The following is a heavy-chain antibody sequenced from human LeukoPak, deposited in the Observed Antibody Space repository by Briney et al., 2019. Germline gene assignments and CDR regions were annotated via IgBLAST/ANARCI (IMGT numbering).Heavy chain of an antibody. V-gene: IGHV3-15*01. CDR2: IKSKTDGGTP. Sequence: GGSLRLSCAASGFTFSNAWMSWVRQAPGEGLEWVGRIKSKTDGGTPDYAAPAQGRFTISRDDSKNTLYLQMNSLKTEDTAVYYCTGVIRSSWYDYWGQGTLVTVSS. D-gene: IGHD6-13*01. CDR1: GFTFSNAW. CDR3: TGVIRSSWYDY. J-gene: IGHJ4*02.